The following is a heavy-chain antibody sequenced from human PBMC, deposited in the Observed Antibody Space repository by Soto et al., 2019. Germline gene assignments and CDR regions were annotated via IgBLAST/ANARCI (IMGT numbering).Heavy chain of an antibody. V-gene: IGHV3-7*01. Sequence: GGSLRLSCAASGFTFSSYWMSWVRQAPGKGLEWVANIKQDGSEKYYVDSVKGRFTISRDNAKNSLYLQMNSLGAEDTAVYYCARDLTTVTTGNAFDIWGQGTMVTVSS. CDR3: ARDLTTVTTGNAFDI. D-gene: IGHD4-17*01. J-gene: IGHJ3*02. CDR2: IKQDGSEK. CDR1: GFTFSSYW.